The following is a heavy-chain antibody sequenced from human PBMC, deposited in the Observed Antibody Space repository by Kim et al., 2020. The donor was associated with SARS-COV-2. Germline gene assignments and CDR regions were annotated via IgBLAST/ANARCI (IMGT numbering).Heavy chain of an antibody. CDR1: GGSISSGGYY. Sequence: SETLSLTCTVSGGSISSGGYYWSWIRQHPGKGLEWIGYIYYSGSTYYNPSLKSRVTISVDTSKNQFSLKLSSVTAADTAVYYCARGRITIFVVVTKVDYWGQGTLGTVSS. CDR2: IYYSGST. J-gene: IGHJ4*02. D-gene: IGHD3-3*01. V-gene: IGHV4-31*03. CDR3: ARGRITIFVVVTKVDY.